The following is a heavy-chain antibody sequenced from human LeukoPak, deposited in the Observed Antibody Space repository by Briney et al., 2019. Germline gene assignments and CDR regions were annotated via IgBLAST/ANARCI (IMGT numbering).Heavy chain of an antibody. D-gene: IGHD3-3*01. CDR1: GVSISSSNW. J-gene: IGHJ3*02. Sequence: SETLSLTCAVSGVSISSSNWWSWVRQPPGKGLEWIGEIYHSGSTNYNPSLKSRVTISVDKSKNQFSLKLSSVTAADTAVYYCARARERSITIFGVVISPAVAFDIWGQGTMVTVSS. CDR3: ARARERSITIFGVVISPAVAFDI. CDR2: IYHSGST. V-gene: IGHV4-4*02.